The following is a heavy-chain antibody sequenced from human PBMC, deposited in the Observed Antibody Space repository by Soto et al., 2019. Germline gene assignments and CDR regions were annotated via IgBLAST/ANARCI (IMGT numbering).Heavy chain of an antibody. CDR1: GYSFTSYW. D-gene: IGHD2-21*02. CDR2: IYPSDSDT. V-gene: IGHV5-51*01. J-gene: IGHJ1*01. Sequence: GESLKISCKGSGYSFTSYWIGWVRQMPGKGLEWMGIIYPSDSDTRYSPSFQGQVTISADKSISTAYLQWSSLKASDTAMYYCARGPYCGGDCRKYFQHWGQGTLVTVSS. CDR3: ARGPYCGGDCRKYFQH.